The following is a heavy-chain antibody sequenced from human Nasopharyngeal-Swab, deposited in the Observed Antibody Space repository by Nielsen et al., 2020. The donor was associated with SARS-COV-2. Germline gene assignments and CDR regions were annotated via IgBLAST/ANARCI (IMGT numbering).Heavy chain of an antibody. CDR3: ARLGGFWSGYYDDY. Sequence: SVKVSCKASGGTFSSYAISWVRQAPGQGLEWMGGITPIFGTANYAQKFQGRVTITADESTSTAYMELSSLGSEDTAVYYCARLGGFWSGYYDDYWGQGTLVTVSS. V-gene: IGHV1-69*13. D-gene: IGHD3-3*01. CDR2: ITPIFGTA. J-gene: IGHJ4*02. CDR1: GGTFSSYA.